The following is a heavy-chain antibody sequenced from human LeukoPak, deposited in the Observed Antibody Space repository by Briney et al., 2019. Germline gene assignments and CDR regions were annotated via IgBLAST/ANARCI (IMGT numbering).Heavy chain of an antibody. Sequence: SQTLSLTRTGSLVSINSNINYSGCIRQPPQERPECIWSVSYRGNAYYRSSLKSRVTISVDTSKNQFSLKLTSMTAEDTAVYYCARHSFEVATLTPFDSWGQGTLVTVSS. V-gene: IGHV4-39*01. D-gene: IGHD5-12*01. CDR1: LVSINSNINY. J-gene: IGHJ4*02. CDR3: ARHSFEVATLTPFDS. CDR2: VSYRGNA.